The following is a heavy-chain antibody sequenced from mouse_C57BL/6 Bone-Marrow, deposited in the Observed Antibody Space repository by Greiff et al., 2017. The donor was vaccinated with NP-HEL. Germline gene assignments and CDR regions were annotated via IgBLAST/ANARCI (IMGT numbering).Heavy chain of an antibody. CDR3: ARPYCDAMDY. V-gene: IGHV1-81*01. Sequence: QVQLKESGAELARPGASVKLSCKASGYTFTSYGISWVKQRTGQGLEWIGEIYPRSGNTYYNEKFKGKATLTADKSSSTAYMELRSLTSEDSAVYFCARPYCDAMDYWGQGTSVTVSS. CDR1: GYTFTSYG. CDR2: IYPRSGNT. J-gene: IGHJ4*01. D-gene: IGHD1-1*01.